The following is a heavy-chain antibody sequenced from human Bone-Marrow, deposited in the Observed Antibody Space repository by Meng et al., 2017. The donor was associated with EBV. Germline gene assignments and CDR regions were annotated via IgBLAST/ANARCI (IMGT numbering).Heavy chain of an antibody. CDR3: AREGGYDGFVNY. CDR1: GFTFSSYS. J-gene: IGHJ4*02. V-gene: IGHV3-21*01. D-gene: IGHD5-12*01. Sequence: EVQLAESGGXLVKPGGSLRLSCAASGFTFSSYSMNWVRQAPGKGLEWVSSISSSSSYIYYADSVKGRFTISRDNAKNSLYLQMNSLRAEDTAVYYCAREGGYDGFVNYWGQGTLVTVSS. CDR2: ISSSSSYI.